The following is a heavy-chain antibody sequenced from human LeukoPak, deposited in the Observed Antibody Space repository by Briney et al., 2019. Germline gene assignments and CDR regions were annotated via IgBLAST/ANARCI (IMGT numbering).Heavy chain of an antibody. CDR2: IYTSGST. J-gene: IGHJ4*02. CDR1: GGSISSYY. CDR3: ARQSSLYDFWSGAIDY. D-gene: IGHD3-3*01. V-gene: IGHV4-4*07. Sequence: SETLSLTCTVSGGSISSYYWSWIRQPAGKGLEWIGRIYTSGSTNYNPSLKSRVTISVDTSKNQFSLKLSSVTAADTAVYYCARQSSLYDFWSGAIDYWGRGTLVTVSS.